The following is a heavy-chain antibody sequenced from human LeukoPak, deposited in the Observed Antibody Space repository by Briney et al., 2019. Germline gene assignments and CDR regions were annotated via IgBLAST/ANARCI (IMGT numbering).Heavy chain of an antibody. D-gene: IGHD2-2*01. Sequence: GSSVKVSCKASGGTFSSYTISWGRQAPGQGLEWMGGIIPIFGTATYAQKFKGRVTIPADESTSPSYIKLRSLRSREPTVNYCARDGIVVVPAAMFYWGQGTLVTVSS. V-gene: IGHV1-69*01. J-gene: IGHJ4*02. CDR3: ARDGIVVVPAAMFY. CDR1: GGTFSSYT. CDR2: IIPIFGTA.